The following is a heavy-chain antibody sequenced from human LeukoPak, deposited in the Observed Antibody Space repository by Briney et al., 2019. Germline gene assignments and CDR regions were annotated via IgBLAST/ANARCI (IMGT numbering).Heavy chain of an antibody. CDR3: ARALGASDAFDI. CDR2: IWYDGSNK. CDR1: GLTFSSYG. J-gene: IGHJ3*02. D-gene: IGHD1-26*01. V-gene: IGHV3-33*01. Sequence: GGSLRLSCAASGLTFSSYGMHWGRQAPGKGLEWVAVIWYDGSNKYYADSVKGRFTISRDNSKNTLYLQMNSLRAEDTAVYYCARALGASDAFDIWGQGTMVTVSS.